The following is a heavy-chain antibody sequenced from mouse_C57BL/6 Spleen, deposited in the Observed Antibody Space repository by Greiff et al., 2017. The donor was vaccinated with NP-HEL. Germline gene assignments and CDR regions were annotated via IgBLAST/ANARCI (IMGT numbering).Heavy chain of an antibody. CDR3: ARLYYYGSSPYAMDY. Sequence: VPLQQPGAELVMPGASVKLSCKASGYTFTSYWMHWVKQRPGQGLEWIGEIDPSDSYTNYNQKFKGKSTLTVDKSSSTAYMQLSSLTSEDSAVYYCARLYYYGSSPYAMDYWGQGTSVTVSS. D-gene: IGHD1-1*01. CDR1: GYTFTSYW. J-gene: IGHJ4*01. CDR2: IDPSDSYT. V-gene: IGHV1-69*01.